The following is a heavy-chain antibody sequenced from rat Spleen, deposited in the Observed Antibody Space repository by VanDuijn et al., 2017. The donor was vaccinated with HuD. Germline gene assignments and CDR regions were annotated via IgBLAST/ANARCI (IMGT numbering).Heavy chain of an antibody. J-gene: IGHJ2*01. D-gene: IGHD3-2*01. CDR3: TRGGNPRG. V-gene: IGHV5-20*01. CDR2: ITNTDSST. CDR1: GFTFDDFY. Sequence: EVQLVESGGGLVQPGRSLKVSCAASGFTFDDFYMAWVRQAPTKGLEWVASITNTDSSTHYPDSLKGRFTISRDNAKSTLYLQINSLRSEDTATYYCTRGGNPRGWGQGVMVTVSS.